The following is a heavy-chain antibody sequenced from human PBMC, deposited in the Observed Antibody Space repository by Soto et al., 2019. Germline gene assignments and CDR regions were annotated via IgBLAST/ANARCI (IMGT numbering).Heavy chain of an antibody. CDR3: AGNIVVVVAANKGYFDY. Sequence: SETLSLTCTVSGGSISSSSYYWGWIRQPPGKGLEWIVSIYYSGSTYYNPSLKSRVTISVDTSKNQFSLKLSSVTAADTAVYYCAGNIVVVVAANKGYFDYWGQGTLVTVSS. V-gene: IGHV4-39*01. CDR1: GGSISSSSYY. J-gene: IGHJ4*02. CDR2: IYYSGST. D-gene: IGHD2-15*01.